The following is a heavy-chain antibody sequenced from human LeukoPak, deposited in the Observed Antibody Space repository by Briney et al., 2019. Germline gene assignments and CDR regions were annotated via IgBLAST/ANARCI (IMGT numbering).Heavy chain of an antibody. CDR2: INPNSGGT. Sequence: ASVKVSCKASGYTFTGYYMHWVRQAPGQGLEWMGWINPNSGGTNYAQKFQGWVTMTRDTSISTAYMEPSRLRSDDTAVYYCARHTAMDDFDYWGQGTLVTVSS. D-gene: IGHD5-18*01. CDR1: GYTFTGYY. V-gene: IGHV1-2*04. CDR3: ARHTAMDDFDY. J-gene: IGHJ4*02.